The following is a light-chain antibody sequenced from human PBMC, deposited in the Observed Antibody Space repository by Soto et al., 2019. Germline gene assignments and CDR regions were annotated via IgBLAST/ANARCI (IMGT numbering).Light chain of an antibody. Sequence: EIELTQSPGTLSLSPGERATLSCRASQSVNRFLAWFQQKPGQAPRLLIYGASNRATGIPDRFSGSGSETDFPLTITRLEPEDSAVYYCHHYVGSPWAFGQGTKVEIK. V-gene: IGKV3-20*01. CDR3: HHYVGSPWA. CDR2: GAS. J-gene: IGKJ1*01. CDR1: QSVNRF.